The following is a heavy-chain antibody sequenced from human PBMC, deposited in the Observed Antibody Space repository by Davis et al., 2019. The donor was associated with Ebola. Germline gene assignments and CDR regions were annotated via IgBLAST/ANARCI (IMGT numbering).Heavy chain of an antibody. V-gene: IGHV3-23*01. Sequence: PGGPLRLSCAASGFTFRNYYMHWVRHPPGKGLEWVSAISGSRGSTYYAHSVKGRFTISRYNSNNTLNLQMNSLTAEDTAVYGCAKHTPYYDFWSGTIYDEENWFDPWGQGNLVTVSS. D-gene: IGHD3-3*01. CDR2: ISGSRGST. CDR3: AKHTPYYDFWSGTIYDEENWFDP. J-gene: IGHJ5*02. CDR1: GFTFRNYY.